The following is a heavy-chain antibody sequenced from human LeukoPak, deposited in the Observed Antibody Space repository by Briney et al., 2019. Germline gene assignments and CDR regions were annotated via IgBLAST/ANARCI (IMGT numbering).Heavy chain of an antibody. V-gene: IGHV3-11*04. CDR2: ISSRGNII. J-gene: IGHJ6*03. D-gene: IGHD6-19*01. Sequence: GGSLRLSCAASGFTFSDYYMSWIRQAPGKGLEWVSYISSRGNIIYYADSVKGRFTISRDNSENTLYLQMNSLRADDTAVYYCAKDKLLYSSGWRGYYYYMDVWGKGTTVTISS. CDR3: AKDKLLYSSGWRGYYYYMDV. CDR1: GFTFSDYY.